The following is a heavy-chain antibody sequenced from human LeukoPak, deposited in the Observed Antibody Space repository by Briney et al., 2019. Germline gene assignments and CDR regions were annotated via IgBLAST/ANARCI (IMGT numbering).Heavy chain of an antibody. CDR1: GFQFSTSW. V-gene: IGHV3-7*01. D-gene: IGHD1-14*01. Sequence: GGSLRLSCAASGFQFSTSWMTWVRQAPGKGLEWVANIKPDGSAKNYVGFVQGRFTISRDNPGNSVYLQMRSLRADDTALYFCARDVAYNAFDYWGQGTLVTVSS. J-gene: IGHJ4*02. CDR2: IKPDGSAK. CDR3: ARDVAYNAFDY.